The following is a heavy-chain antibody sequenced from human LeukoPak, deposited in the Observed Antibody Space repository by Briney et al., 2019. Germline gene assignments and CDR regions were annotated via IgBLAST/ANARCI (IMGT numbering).Heavy chain of an antibody. CDR1: GFTFSIYA. J-gene: IGHJ4*02. D-gene: IGHD4-17*01. V-gene: IGHV3-23*01. CDR3: AKDYGDFVRYFFFDY. CDR2: IIALRGSI. Sequence: GGSLRLSCAAPGFTFSIYALNWVRQAPGKGLEWVSLIIALRGSIYYADSLKGRFTIPRDNSRNTLFLQMNSLRAEDTAVYYCAKDYGDFVRYFFFDYWGQGKLV.